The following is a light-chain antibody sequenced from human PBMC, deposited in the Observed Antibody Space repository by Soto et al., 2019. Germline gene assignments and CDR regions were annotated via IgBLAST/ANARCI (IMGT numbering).Light chain of an antibody. CDR2: GAS. J-gene: IGKJ2*01. CDR1: QSIGSY. V-gene: IGKV1-39*01. Sequence: DIHMTQSPSSLSASVGDRVTITCRASQSIGSYLHWYQQMPGKAPKLLVYGASSLQSGVPSRFRGSGSGTDFTLTISSLQTEDFATYYCQQYYSALYTFGQGTKLEIK. CDR3: QQYYSALYT.